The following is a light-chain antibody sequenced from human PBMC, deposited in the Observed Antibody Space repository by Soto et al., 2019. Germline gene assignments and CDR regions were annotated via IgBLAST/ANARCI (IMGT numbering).Light chain of an antibody. CDR3: LQYATSARLT. CDR2: GAS. V-gene: IGKV3-20*01. CDR1: QSVSQY. Sequence: EIVLTQSPGTLSWSLGERATLSCRASQSVSQYLAWYHQKPGQAPRLLIYGASSRANGIPDRFSGSGSGTDFTVTINGLEPEDVAVYYCLQYATSARLTFGPGTNVDI. J-gene: IGKJ3*01.